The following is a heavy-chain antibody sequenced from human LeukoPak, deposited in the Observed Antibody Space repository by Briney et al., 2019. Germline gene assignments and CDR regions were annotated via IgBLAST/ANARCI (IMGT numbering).Heavy chain of an antibody. CDR2: INPNDGNT. CDR1: GYTFTTYG. CDR3: ARDRLDLVTTIIFDY. D-gene: IGHD5-12*01. V-gene: IGHV1-18*01. Sequence: ASVKVSCKASGYTFTTYGFAWVRQAPGQGLEWMGWINPNDGNTDYAPNLQGRVTMTTDTSTSTAYMELRSLRSDGTAVYYCARDRLDLVTTIIFDYWGQGTPVTVSS. J-gene: IGHJ4*02.